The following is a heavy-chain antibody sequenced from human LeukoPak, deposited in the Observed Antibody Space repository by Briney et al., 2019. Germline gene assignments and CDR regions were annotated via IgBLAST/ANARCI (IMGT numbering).Heavy chain of an antibody. CDR1: GFTFSSYW. D-gene: IGHD3-22*01. J-gene: IGHJ4*02. Sequence: PGGSLRLSCAASGFTFSSYWMHWVRQAPGKGLVWVSRINTDGSSSSYADSVKGRFTISRDNAKNTLYLQMNSLRAEDTAVYYCASTGYSLGYWGQGTLVTVSS. CDR2: INTDGSSS. V-gene: IGHV3-74*01. CDR3: ASTGYSLGY.